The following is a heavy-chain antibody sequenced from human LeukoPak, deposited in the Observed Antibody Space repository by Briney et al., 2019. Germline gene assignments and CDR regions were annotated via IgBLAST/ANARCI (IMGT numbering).Heavy chain of an antibody. CDR3: ARDMGYGSGSYFDY. Sequence: GGSLRLSCAASGFTFSSYAMHWVGQAPGKGLEGVAVISYDGSNKYYADSVKGRFTISRDNSKNTLYLQMNSLRAEDTAVYYCARDMGYGSGSYFDYWGQGTLVTVSS. V-gene: IGHV3-30*04. D-gene: IGHD3-10*01. J-gene: IGHJ4*02. CDR2: ISYDGSNK. CDR1: GFTFSSYA.